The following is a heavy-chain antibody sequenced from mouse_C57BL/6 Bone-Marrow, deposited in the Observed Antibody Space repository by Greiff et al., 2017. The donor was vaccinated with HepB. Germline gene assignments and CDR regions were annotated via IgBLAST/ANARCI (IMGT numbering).Heavy chain of an antibody. CDR3: ATYAYDFDY. CDR1: GYTFTDYN. CDR2: INPNNGGT. D-gene: IGHD1-1*01. J-gene: IGHJ2*01. Sequence: VQLQQSGPELVKPGASVKMSCKASGYTFTDYNMHWVKQSHGKSLEWIGYINPNNGGTSYNQKFKCKATQTVNKSSSTAYMQLRSLTSEDSAVYYCATYAYDFDYWGQGTTLTVSS. V-gene: IGHV1-22*01.